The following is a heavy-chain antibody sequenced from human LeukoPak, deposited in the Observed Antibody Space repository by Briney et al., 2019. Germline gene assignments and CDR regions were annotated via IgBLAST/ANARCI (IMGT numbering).Heavy chain of an antibody. CDR1: GYTFTSYD. D-gene: IGHD2-2*01. Sequence: APVKVSCKASGYTFTSYDINWVRQATGQGLEWMGWMNPNSGNTGYAQKFQGRVTITRNTSISTAYMELSSLRSEDTAVYYCATRRGYCSSTSCAFDPWGQGTLVTVSS. V-gene: IGHV1-8*03. CDR2: MNPNSGNT. J-gene: IGHJ5*02. CDR3: ATRRGYCSSTSCAFDP.